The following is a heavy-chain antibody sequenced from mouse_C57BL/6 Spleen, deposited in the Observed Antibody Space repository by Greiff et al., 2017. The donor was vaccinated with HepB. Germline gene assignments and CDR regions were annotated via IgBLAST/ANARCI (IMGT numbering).Heavy chain of an antibody. CDR1: GFTFSSYA. Sequence: EVMLVESGEGLVKPGGSLKLSCAASGFTFSSYAMSWVRQTPEKRLEWVAYISSGGDYIYYADTVKGRFTISRDNARNTLYLQMSSLKSEDTAMYYCTRDGYYAGYAMDYWGQGTSVTVSS. CDR3: TRDGYYAGYAMDY. D-gene: IGHD2-3*01. CDR2: ISSGGDYI. V-gene: IGHV5-9-1*02. J-gene: IGHJ4*01.